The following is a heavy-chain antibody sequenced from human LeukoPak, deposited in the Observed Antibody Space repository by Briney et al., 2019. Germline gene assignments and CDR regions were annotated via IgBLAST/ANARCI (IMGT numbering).Heavy chain of an antibody. V-gene: IGHV5-51*01. CDR2: IYPADSDT. CDR3: ARDIDSRFDS. J-gene: IGHJ4*02. CDR1: GFSFTSNW. D-gene: IGHD3-22*01. Sequence: GESLKISCKGSGFSFTSNWIGWVRQMPGKGLEWMGIIYPADSDTRYSPSFQGQVTISADTSINTAYLQWSSLKASDTAMYYCARDIDSRFDSWGQGTQVTVSS.